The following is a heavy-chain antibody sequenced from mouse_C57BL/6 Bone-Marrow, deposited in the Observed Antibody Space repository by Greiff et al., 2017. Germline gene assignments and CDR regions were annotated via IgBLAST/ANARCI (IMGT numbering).Heavy chain of an antibody. CDR2: IYPVSGET. J-gene: IGHJ2*01. Sequence: QVQLQQSGAELASPGASVTLSCKASGYTFTDHIMNWVKKRPGQGLEWIGRIYPVSGETNYNQKFMGKAPFPVARSSSAVYMVLNSLTSEDPAVYYCGRRDSPLHYSNYWGQGTTLTVSS. CDR3: GRRDSPLHYSNY. V-gene: IGHV1-11*01. CDR1: GYTFTDHI. D-gene: IGHD2-5*01.